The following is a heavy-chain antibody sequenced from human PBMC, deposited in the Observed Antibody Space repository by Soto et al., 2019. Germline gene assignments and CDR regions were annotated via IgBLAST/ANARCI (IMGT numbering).Heavy chain of an antibody. V-gene: IGHV1-69*02. CDR1: GGTFSSYT. CDR2: IIPILGIA. J-gene: IGHJ1*01. CDR3: ARPRRTGYYDSSGHNAEYFQH. Sequence: QVQLVQSGAEVKKPGSSVKVSCKASGGTFSSYTISWVRQAPGQGLEWMGRIIPILGIANYAQKFQGRVTITADKSTSTAYMELSSLRSEDTAVYYCARPRRTGYYDSSGHNAEYFQHWGQGTLVTVSS. D-gene: IGHD3-22*01.